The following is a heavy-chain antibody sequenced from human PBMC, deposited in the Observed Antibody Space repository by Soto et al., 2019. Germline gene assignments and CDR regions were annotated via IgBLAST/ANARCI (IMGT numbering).Heavy chain of an antibody. CDR1: GFTFSSYA. CDR2: IGGGVI. D-gene: IGHD1-1*01. V-gene: IGHV3-23*01. Sequence: EVQLLESGGGLVQPGGSLRLSCVASGFTFSSYAMIWARQAPGKGLEWVSAIGGGVIHYADSVKGRFIISRDNSRDTLYLEMNSLRAEDTAVYCCAKVQTGYWYFHLWGRGTLVTVSS. J-gene: IGHJ2*01. CDR3: AKVQTGYWYFHL.